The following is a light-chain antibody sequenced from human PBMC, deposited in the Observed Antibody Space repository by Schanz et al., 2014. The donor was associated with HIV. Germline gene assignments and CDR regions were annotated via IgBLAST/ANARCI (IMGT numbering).Light chain of an antibody. CDR1: QSVSTD. J-gene: IGKJ2*01. CDR3: QQYNNWPPFT. V-gene: IGKV3-15*01. Sequence: VLTQSPVTLSLSPGETATLSCGASQSVSTDLAWFQQKPGQAPRLLIYAASTRAADIPARFSGSGSGTEFTLSISSLQPEDFAVYYCQQYNNWPPFTFGQGTKLEI. CDR2: AAS.